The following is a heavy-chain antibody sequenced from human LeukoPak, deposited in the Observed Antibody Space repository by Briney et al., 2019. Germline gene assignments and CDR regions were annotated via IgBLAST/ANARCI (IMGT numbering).Heavy chain of an antibody. J-gene: IGHJ4*02. V-gene: IGHV3-7*03. CDR2: IKQDGSEK. CDR3: AKDNPPDY. CDR1: GFTFSSSW. Sequence: GGSLRLSCVASGFTFSSSWMSWVRQAPGKGLEWVANIKQDGSEKSYVESVRGRFTISRDNAKNSLYLQLNSLRAEDTALYYCAKDNPPDYWGQGTLVTVSS.